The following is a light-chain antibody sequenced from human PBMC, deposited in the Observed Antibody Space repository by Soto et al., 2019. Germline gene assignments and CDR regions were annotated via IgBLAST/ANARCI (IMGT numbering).Light chain of an antibody. J-gene: IGKJ4*01. CDR2: GAS. Sequence: EIVLTQSPGTLSLSPGERATLSCRASQSVSSSFLAWYQQKPGQAPRLLIYGASNRATGIPDRFSGSGSGTDFTLTISRLEPEDVAVYYCQQYSSSPLTFGVGTKVEIK. CDR3: QQYSSSPLT. CDR1: QSVSSSF. V-gene: IGKV3-20*01.